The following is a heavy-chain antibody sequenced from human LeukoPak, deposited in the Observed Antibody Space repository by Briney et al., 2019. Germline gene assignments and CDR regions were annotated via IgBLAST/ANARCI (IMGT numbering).Heavy chain of an antibody. CDR3: ARGRFLEWLLPYYYYMDV. J-gene: IGHJ6*03. V-gene: IGHV1-8*02. D-gene: IGHD3-3*01. CDR1: GYTFTGYY. Sequence: GASVKVSCKSSGYTFTGYYIHWVRQAPGQGLEWMGWMNPNSGDTGYAQKFQGRVTMTRDMSTSTAYMELRSLRSDDTAVYYCARGRFLEWLLPYYYYMDVWGKGTTVTVSS. CDR2: MNPNSGDT.